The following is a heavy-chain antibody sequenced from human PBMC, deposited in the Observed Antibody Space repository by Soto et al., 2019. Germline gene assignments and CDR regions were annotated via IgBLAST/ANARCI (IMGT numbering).Heavy chain of an antibody. V-gene: IGHV3-30*04. CDR3: AREFTVPFDY. CDR2: ISYDGSNK. Sequence: PGGSLRLSCAASGFTFSSYAMHWVRQAPGKGLEWVAAISYDGSNKYYADSVKGRFTISRDNAKNTLYLQMNSLRDEDTAVYYCAREFTVPFDYWGQGTLVTVSS. CDR1: GFTFSSYA. D-gene: IGHD4-17*01. J-gene: IGHJ4*02.